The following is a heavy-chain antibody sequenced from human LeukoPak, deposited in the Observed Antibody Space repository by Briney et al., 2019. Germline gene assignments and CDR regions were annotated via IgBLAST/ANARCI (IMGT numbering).Heavy chain of an antibody. J-gene: IGHJ4*02. CDR1: GYTFTSYG. CDR2: ISAYDGNT. Sequence: ASVKVSCNASGYTFTSYGISWVRQAPGQGLEWMGWISAYDGNTNYAQKLQGRVTMTTDTSTSTAYMELRSLRSDDTAVYYCARGPYYDILTGPNTNWGQGTLVTVSS. D-gene: IGHD3-9*01. CDR3: ARGPYYDILTGPNTN. V-gene: IGHV1-18*01.